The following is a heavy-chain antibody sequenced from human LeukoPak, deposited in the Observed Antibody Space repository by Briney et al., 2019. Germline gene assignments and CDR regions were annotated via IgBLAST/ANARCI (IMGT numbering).Heavy chain of an antibody. Sequence: GASVKVSCKASGYTFTGYYMHWVRQAPGQGLEWMGWINPNSGGTNYAQKFQGRVTMTRDTSISTAYMELSRLRSDDTAVYYCAIYRYYYDSSGYYYDSYFDYWGQGTPVTVSS. J-gene: IGHJ4*02. D-gene: IGHD3-22*01. CDR1: GYTFTGYY. CDR3: AIYRYYYDSSGYYYDSYFDY. V-gene: IGHV1-2*02. CDR2: INPNSGGT.